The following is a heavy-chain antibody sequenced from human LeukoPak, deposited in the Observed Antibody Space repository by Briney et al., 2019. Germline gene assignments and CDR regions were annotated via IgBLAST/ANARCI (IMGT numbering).Heavy chain of an antibody. V-gene: IGHV3-30*02. Sequence: PGGSLRLSCAASGFTFSSYGMHWVRQAPGKGLEWVAFIRYDGSNKYYADSVKGRFTISRDNAENSLYLQMNSLRADDTAVYYCVRFYSTFWYVNGDSWGPGILVTVSS. CDR2: IRYDGSNK. CDR1: GFTFSSYG. J-gene: IGHJ4*02. D-gene: IGHD2-2*01. CDR3: VRFYSTFWYVNGDS.